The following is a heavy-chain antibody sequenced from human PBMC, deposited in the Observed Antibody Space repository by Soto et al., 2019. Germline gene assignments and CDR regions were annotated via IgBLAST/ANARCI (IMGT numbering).Heavy chain of an antibody. D-gene: IGHD6-19*01. Sequence: SETLSLTCTVSGDSISSYYWSWIRQPPGKGLEWIGYIHYSGSTNYNPSLKSRVTISVDTSKNTVSLEMTSLRAEDTAVYYCAKGGRQWLVTSDFNYWGQGALVTVSS. CDR1: GDSISSYY. CDR2: IHYSGST. CDR3: AKGGRQWLVTSDFNY. J-gene: IGHJ4*02. V-gene: IGHV4-59*01.